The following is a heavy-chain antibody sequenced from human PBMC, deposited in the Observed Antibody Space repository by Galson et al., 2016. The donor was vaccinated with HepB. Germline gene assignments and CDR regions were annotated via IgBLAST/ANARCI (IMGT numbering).Heavy chain of an antibody. CDR3: AKCSVYSTGWCYPFDP. Sequence: SLRLSCAASGFTVSSSAMSWVRQAPGKGLEWVSSIRVSGGSTFYADSVKGRFTISTDTSKSTLYLQMSSLRAEDTAVYYCAKCSVYSTGWCYPFDPGGQGT. CDR2: IRVSGGST. V-gene: IGHV3-23*01. CDR1: GFTVSSSA. J-gene: IGHJ5*02. D-gene: IGHD6-19*01.